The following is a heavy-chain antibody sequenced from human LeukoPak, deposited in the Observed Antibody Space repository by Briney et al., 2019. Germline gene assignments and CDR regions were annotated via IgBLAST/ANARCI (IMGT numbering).Heavy chain of an antibody. D-gene: IGHD3-22*01. CDR3: ARGAYYYED. CDR1: GFTFSSHS. V-gene: IGHV3-48*01. J-gene: IGHJ4*02. Sequence: GGSLRLSCAASGFTFSSHSMNWVRQAPGKGLEWVSYISSSSSTIYYADSVKGRFTISRDNAKNSLYLQMNSLRAEDTAVYCCARGAYYYEDWGQGTLVTVSS. CDR2: ISSSSSTI.